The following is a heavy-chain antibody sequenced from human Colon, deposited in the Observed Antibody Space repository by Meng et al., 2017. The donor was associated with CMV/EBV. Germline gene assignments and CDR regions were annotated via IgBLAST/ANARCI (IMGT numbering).Heavy chain of an antibody. CDR1: GFTFTDYS. CDR3: ARAPGNYLSPYYFDF. J-gene: IGHJ4*02. Sequence: GESLQISCAASGFTFTDYSINWVRQAPGKGLEWVSSISSRSTYISYGDSVKGRFTVSRDDAKNSLYLQMDSLRAEDTAVYYCARAPGNYLSPYYFDFWGQGTLVTVSS. CDR2: ISSRSTYI. V-gene: IGHV3-21*01. D-gene: IGHD1-14*01.